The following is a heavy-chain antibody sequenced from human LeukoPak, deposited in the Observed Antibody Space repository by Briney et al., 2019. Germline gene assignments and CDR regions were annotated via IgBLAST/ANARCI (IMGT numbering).Heavy chain of an antibody. J-gene: IGHJ6*04. D-gene: IGHD4-17*01. Sequence: SVKVSCKASGGTFTSYAISWVRQAPGQGVEWMGGSIPIFGTANYAQKFQGRVTITADNATSRAYMELSSLRSEDTAVYYCARQRRRATVTTLTSSVDYGMDVWGKGTTVTVSS. V-gene: IGHV1-69*06. CDR3: ARQRRRATVTTLTSSVDYGMDV. CDR1: GGTFTSYA. CDR2: SIPIFGTA.